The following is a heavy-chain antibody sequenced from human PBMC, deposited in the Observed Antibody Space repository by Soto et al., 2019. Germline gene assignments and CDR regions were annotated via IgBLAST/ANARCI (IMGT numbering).Heavy chain of an antibody. CDR3: ARALPVAKGGFDP. CDR2: IYTAGGT. J-gene: IGHJ5*02. V-gene: IGHV3-53*02. Sequence: EVQLVETGGGLIQPGGSLRLSCAASGFTVSNTYMTWVRQPPGKGLECVSVIYTAGGTNYADSVKGRFIISRDNSKNTLYLQMNSXXXXXTAVYYCARALPVAKGGFDPWGQGTLVTVSS. CDR1: GFTVSNTY. D-gene: IGHD2-2*01.